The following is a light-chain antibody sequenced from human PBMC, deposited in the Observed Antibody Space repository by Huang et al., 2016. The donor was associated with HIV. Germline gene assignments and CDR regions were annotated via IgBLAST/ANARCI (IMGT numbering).Light chain of an antibody. J-gene: IGKJ1*01. CDR3: LQDYTYPWT. V-gene: IGKV1-6*01. CDR1: QDISYD. CDR2: AAS. Sequence: AIQMTQSPSSLSASVGDRVTITCRASQDISYDLAWYQQQPGKAPKLLVYAASSLQSEVPSRFSGSGSGTDFTLTISSLQPEDSGTYYCLQDYTYPWTFGLGTKVEIK.